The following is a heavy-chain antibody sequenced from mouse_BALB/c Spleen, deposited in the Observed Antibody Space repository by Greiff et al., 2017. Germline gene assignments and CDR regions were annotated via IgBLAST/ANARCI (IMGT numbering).Heavy chain of an antibody. J-gene: IGHJ2*01. CDR1: GFTFSSYG. Sequence: EVHLVESGGDLVKPGGSLKLSCAASGFTFSSYGMSWVRQTPDKRLEWVATISSGGSYTYYPDSVKGRFTISRDNAKNTLYLQMSSLKSEDTAMYYCARQSAYGLDYWGQGTTLTVSS. V-gene: IGHV5-6*01. CDR2: ISSGGSYT. D-gene: IGHD1-1*01. CDR3: ARQSAYGLDY.